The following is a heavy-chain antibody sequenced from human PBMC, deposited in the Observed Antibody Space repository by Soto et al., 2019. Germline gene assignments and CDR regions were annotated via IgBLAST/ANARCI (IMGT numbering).Heavy chain of an antibody. Sequence: PSETLSLTCTVSGGSINSDDYYWSWIRQPPGKGLEWIGYIYYSGTTYYNPSLKSRVTISVDTSKNQFSLRLTSVTAADTAVYYCARDDNYDTSGIDYWGQGTLVTVYS. V-gene: IGHV4-30-4*01. J-gene: IGHJ4*02. D-gene: IGHD3-22*01. CDR3: ARDDNYDTSGIDY. CDR2: IYYSGTT. CDR1: GGSINSDDYY.